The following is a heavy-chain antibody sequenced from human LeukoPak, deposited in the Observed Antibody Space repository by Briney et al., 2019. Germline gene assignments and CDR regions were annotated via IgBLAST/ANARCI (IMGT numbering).Heavy chain of an antibody. CDR1: GDSISSYY. D-gene: IGHD1-26*01. CDR3: AASFAGATGKYPFDY. Sequence: SETLSLTCTVSGDSISSYYWSWIRQPPGKGLEWLGYIYYSGSTNYNPSLKSRVTISVDTSKNQFSLKLSSVTAADTAVYYCAASFAGATGKYPFDYWGQGTLVTVSS. V-gene: IGHV4-59*12. CDR2: IYYSGST. J-gene: IGHJ4*02.